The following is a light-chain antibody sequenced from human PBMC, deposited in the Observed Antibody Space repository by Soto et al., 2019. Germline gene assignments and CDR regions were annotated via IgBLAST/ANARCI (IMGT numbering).Light chain of an antibody. J-gene: IGLJ3*02. V-gene: IGLV2-8*01. CDR2: EVS. Sequence: QYVLTQPPSGSGSPGQSVTISCTGTSSDVGGYNYVSWYQQHPGKAPKLMIYEVSKRPSGVPDRFSGSKSGNTASLTVSGLQAEDEADYYCNSYAGSNNWVFGGGTKLTVL. CDR3: NSYAGSNNWV. CDR1: SSDVGGYNY.